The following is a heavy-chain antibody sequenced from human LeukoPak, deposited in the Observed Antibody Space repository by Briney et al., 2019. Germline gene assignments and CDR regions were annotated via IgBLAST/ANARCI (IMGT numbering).Heavy chain of an antibody. Sequence: GGSLRLSCAASGFAFSSYGMHWVRQAPGKGLEWVAVISYDGSNKYYADSVRGRFTISRDNSKNTLYLQMNSLRAEDTAVYYCANLYYYDSSGYSDAFDIWGQGTMVTVSS. V-gene: IGHV3-30*18. CDR1: GFAFSSYG. J-gene: IGHJ3*02. D-gene: IGHD3-22*01. CDR3: ANLYYYDSSGYSDAFDI. CDR2: ISYDGSNK.